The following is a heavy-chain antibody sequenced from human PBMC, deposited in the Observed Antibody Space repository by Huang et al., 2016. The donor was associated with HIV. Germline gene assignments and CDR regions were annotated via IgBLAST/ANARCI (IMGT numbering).Heavy chain of an antibody. V-gene: IGHV3-7*02. CDR1: TFTFGAYW. D-gene: IGHD1-7*01. J-gene: IGHJ6*02. CDR2: IKKDESEK. CDR3: ATKTAGMDI. Sequence: VESGGRSVQPGGSLKLSCVGSTFTFGAYWMSWVRQPPGKGIEWVANIKKDESEKYYFDSVKGRFNISRDNARKVLFLEMDNLRVEDTAMYFCATKTAGMDIWGQGTTVTVSS.